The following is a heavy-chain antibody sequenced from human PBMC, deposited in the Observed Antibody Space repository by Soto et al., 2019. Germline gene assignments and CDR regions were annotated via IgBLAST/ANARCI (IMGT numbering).Heavy chain of an antibody. Sequence: ASVKVSCKASGYTFTSYAMYWVRQAPGQRLEWMGWINAGNGNTKYSQKFQGRVTITRDTSASTAYMELSSLRSEDTAVYYCASTQPDIVVVPAAPIGIWGQGTMVTVSS. V-gene: IGHV1-3*01. D-gene: IGHD2-2*01. CDR3: ASTQPDIVVVPAAPIGI. CDR1: GYTFTSYA. J-gene: IGHJ3*02. CDR2: INAGNGNT.